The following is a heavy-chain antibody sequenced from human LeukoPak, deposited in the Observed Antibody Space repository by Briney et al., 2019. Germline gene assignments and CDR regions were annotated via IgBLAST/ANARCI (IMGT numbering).Heavy chain of an antibody. CDR2: IYYSGST. D-gene: IGHD3-3*01. J-gene: IGHJ4*02. CDR3: ARASEYDFWSGSYYFDY. Sequence: PSETLSLTCTVSGGSISSGGYYWSWIRQHPGKGLEWIGYIYYSGSTYYNPSLKSRVTISVETSKNQFFLKLSSVTAADTAVYYCARASEYDFWSGSYYFDYWGQGTLVTVSS. CDR1: GGSISSGGYY. V-gene: IGHV4-31*03.